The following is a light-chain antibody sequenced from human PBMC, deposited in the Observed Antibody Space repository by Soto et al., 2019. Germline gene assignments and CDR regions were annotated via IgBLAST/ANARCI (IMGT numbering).Light chain of an antibody. J-gene: IGKJ1*01. CDR2: GAS. CDR3: QQYGSSSWT. V-gene: IGKV3-20*01. CDR1: QSVSSSY. Sequence: EIVLTQSPGTLSFSPGERATLSCRASQSVSSSYLAWYQQKPGQAPRLLIYGASSRATGIPDRFSGSGSETDFTLTISRLEPEDFAVYYCQQYGSSSWTFGQGTKVEIK.